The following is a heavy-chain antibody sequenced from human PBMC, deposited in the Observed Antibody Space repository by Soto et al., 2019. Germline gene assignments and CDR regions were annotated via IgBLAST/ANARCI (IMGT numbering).Heavy chain of an antibody. J-gene: IGHJ4*02. Sequence: GSLRLSCAASGFTFSSYEMNGVRQAPGKGLECVSYISSSGSTIYYADSVKGRFTISRDNAKNSLYLQMNSLRAEDTAVYYCARLGPGSYSFYYFDYWGQGTLVTVYS. CDR2: ISSSGSTI. D-gene: IGHD1-26*01. V-gene: IGHV3-48*03. CDR1: GFTFSSYE. CDR3: ARLGPGSYSFYYFDY.